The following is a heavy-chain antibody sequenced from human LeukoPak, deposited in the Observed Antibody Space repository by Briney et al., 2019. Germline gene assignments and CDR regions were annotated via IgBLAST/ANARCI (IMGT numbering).Heavy chain of an antibody. CDR2: IHYTGSS. Sequence: SETLSLTCTVSGGSMSSNRSYWGWTPQTPGKGLERIGSIHYTGSSYTSPSLQSQHNKSPDTHNNQFSLRLGAVTAPDRGFYYSARHLVRTQVWFDFWGQGTLVTVSS. CDR1: GGSMSSNRSY. D-gene: IGHD2-8*02. J-gene: IGHJ5*01. CDR3: ARHLVRTQVWFDF. V-gene: IGHV4-39*01.